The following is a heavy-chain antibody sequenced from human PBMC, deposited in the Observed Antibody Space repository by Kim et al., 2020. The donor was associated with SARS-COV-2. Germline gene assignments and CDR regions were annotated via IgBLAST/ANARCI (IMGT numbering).Heavy chain of an antibody. CDR1: GGSFSGYY. CDR2: INHSGST. Sequence: SETLSLTCAVYGGSFSGYYWSWIRQPPGKGLEWIGEINHSGSTNYNPSLKSRATISVDTSKNQFSLKLSSVTAADTAVYYCARDKNLRVVPAAINLVESGANYGMDVWGQGTTVTVSS. D-gene: IGHD2-2*01. V-gene: IGHV4-34*01. J-gene: IGHJ6*02. CDR3: ARDKNLRVVPAAINLVESGANYGMDV.